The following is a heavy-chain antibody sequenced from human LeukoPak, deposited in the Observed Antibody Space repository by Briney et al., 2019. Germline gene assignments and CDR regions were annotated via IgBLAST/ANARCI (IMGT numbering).Heavy chain of an antibody. CDR1: GYTFTHYV. CDR3: AREIVQGIAAAGHFDY. V-gene: IGHV1-18*01. D-gene: IGHD6-13*01. CDR2: ISPYNGNT. J-gene: IGHJ4*02. Sequence: ASLKVSCKTSGYTFTHYVISWVRQAPGQGLEWMGRISPYNGNTKYAQKLQGRVTMTTDTSTSTAYMELRSLRSDDTAVYYCAREIVQGIAAAGHFDYWGQGTLVTVSS.